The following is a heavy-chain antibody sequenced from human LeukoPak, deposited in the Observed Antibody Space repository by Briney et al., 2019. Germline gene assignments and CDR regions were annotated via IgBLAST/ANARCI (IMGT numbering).Heavy chain of an antibody. J-gene: IGHJ4*02. CDR3: VGGFSVVVADY. V-gene: IGHV4-34*01. D-gene: IGHD3-16*02. Sequence: PSETLSLTCAVYSGSLSGYYWSWIRQPPGKGLEWIGEIKDGGITNYNPSLKSRVTISSDTSKNQLSLRLTSATAADTAIYYCVGGFSVVVADYWGQGTLVTVSS. CDR1: SGSLSGYY. CDR2: IKDGGIT.